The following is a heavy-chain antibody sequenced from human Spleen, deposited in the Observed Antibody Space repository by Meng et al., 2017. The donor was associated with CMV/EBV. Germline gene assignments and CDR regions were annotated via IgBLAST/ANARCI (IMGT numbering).Heavy chain of an antibody. J-gene: IGHJ4*02. CDR1: GFTFSSYA. Sequence: GGSLRLSCAASGFTFSSYAMHWVRQAPGKGLAWVAVISNDGNNEYYADSVKGRFTISRDNSKNTLYLQMNSLRAEDTAVYYCARDEGDGYNSDYWGQGTLVTVSS. D-gene: IGHD5-24*01. CDR3: ARDEGDGYNSDY. CDR2: ISNDGNNE. V-gene: IGHV3-30*14.